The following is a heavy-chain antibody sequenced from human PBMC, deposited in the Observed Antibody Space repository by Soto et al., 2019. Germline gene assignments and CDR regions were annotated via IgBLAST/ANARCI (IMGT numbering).Heavy chain of an antibody. V-gene: IGHV1-58*02. D-gene: IGHD6-13*01. CDR2: IVVGSGNT. CDR1: GFTFTSSA. J-gene: IGHJ3*02. CDR3: TAGSSRWYSHGFGI. Sequence: SVKVSCKASGFTFTSSAMQWVRQARGQRLEWIGRIVVGSGNTNYAQKFQERVTITRDMSTSTAYMELSSLRSEDTAVYYCTAGSSRWYSHGFGIWGQGTMVTVS.